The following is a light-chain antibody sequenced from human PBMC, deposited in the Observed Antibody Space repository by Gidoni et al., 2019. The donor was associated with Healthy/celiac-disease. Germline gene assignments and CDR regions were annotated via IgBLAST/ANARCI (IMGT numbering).Light chain of an antibody. J-gene: IGLJ2*01. CDR2: QDS. Sequence: SYELTQPPSVSASPGQTASITCSVDKLGDKYACWYQQTPGQSPVLVIYQDSKRPSGIPERFSGSNSWNTATLTLSGTRSRDEADYYCQAWDSSTSVLFGGGTKLTVL. CDR3: QAWDSSTSVL. CDR1: KLGDKY. V-gene: IGLV3-1*01.